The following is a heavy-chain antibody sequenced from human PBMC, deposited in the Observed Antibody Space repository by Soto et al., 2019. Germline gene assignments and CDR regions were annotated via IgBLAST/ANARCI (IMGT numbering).Heavy chain of an antibody. CDR1: GGSISSGGYY. Sequence: SETLSLTCTVSGGSISSGGYYWSWIRQHPGKGLEWIGYIHYSGSTYYNPSLKSRVTISVDTSKNQFSLKLSSVTAADTAVYYCARTPPPMVRGVNYYYYYYMDVWGKGTTVTVSS. CDR2: IHYSGST. J-gene: IGHJ6*03. V-gene: IGHV4-31*03. D-gene: IGHD3-10*01. CDR3: ARTPPPMVRGVNYYYYYYMDV.